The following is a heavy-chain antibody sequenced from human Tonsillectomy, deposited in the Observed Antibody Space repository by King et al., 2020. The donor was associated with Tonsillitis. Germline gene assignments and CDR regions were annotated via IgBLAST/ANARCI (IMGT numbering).Heavy chain of an antibody. CDR3: AKATGGDYYDSSGYSPFYYYGMDV. J-gene: IGHJ6*02. D-gene: IGHD3-22*01. V-gene: IGHV3-23*04. Sequence: VQLVESGGGLVQPGGSLRLSCAASGFTFSSYAMSWVRQAPGKGLEWVSAISGSGGSTYYADSVKGRFTISRDNSKNTLYLQMNSLRAEDTAVYYCAKATGGDYYDSSGYSPFYYYGMDVWGQGTTVTVSS. CDR2: ISGSGGST. CDR1: GFTFSSYA.